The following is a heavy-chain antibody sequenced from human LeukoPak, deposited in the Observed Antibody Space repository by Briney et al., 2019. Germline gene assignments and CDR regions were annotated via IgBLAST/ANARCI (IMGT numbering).Heavy chain of an antibody. CDR1: GGSFSSYY. CDR3: ARGRHYYGSGSYYW. Sequence: SETLSLTCAVYGGSFSSYYWSWIRQPPGKGLEWIGEINHSGSTNYNPSLKSRVTISVDTSKNQSSLKLSSVTAADTAVYYCARGRHYYGSGSYYWWGQGTLVTVSS. J-gene: IGHJ4*02. CDR2: INHSGST. D-gene: IGHD3-10*01. V-gene: IGHV4-34*01.